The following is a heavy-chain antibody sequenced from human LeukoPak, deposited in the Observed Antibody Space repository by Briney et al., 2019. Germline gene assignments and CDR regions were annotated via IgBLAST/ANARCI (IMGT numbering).Heavy chain of an antibody. D-gene: IGHD6-13*01. CDR2: IHYSGST. CDR1: GGSIRSSNNY. J-gene: IGHJ4*02. CDR3: ARLSGYSSSWALDY. Sequence: PSETLSLTCTVSGGSIRSSNNYWVWIRQPPGKGLEWIGGIHYSGSTYYYPSLKSRVTISVDTSKNQFSLKLSSVTAADTAVYYCARLSGYSSSWALDYWGQGTLVTVSS. V-gene: IGHV4-39*07.